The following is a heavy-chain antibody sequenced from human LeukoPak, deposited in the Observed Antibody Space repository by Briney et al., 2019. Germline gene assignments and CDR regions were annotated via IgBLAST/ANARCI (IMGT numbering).Heavy chain of an antibody. CDR3: ARGRRDYVWGSYRRRAQNWFDP. Sequence: SETLSLTCTVSGGSISSGSYYWSWIRQPPGKGLEWIGEINHSGSTNYNPSLKSRVTISVDTSKNQFSLKLSSVTAADTAVYYCARGRRDYVWGSYRRRAQNWFDPWGQGTLVTVSS. CDR1: GGSISSGSYY. D-gene: IGHD3-16*02. V-gene: IGHV4-39*07. CDR2: INHSGST. J-gene: IGHJ5*02.